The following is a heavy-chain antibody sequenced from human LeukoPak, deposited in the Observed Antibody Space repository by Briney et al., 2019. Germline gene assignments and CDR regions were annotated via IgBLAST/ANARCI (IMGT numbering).Heavy chain of an antibody. CDR1: GGSISSRTYY. V-gene: IGHV4-39*01. CDR2: IYYSGST. J-gene: IGHJ4*02. CDR3: ARLYCGGDCYFNPYFDY. Sequence: SETLSLTCTVSGGSISSRTYYWGWVRQPPGKGREGIVSIYYSGSTYYNPSLKSRVTISVDTSKHQFSLKLSSVTAADTAVYYCARLYCGGDCYFNPYFDYWGQGTLVTVSS. D-gene: IGHD2-21*01.